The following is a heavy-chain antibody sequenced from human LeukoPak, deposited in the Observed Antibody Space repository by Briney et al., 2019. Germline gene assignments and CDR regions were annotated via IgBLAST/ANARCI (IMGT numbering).Heavy chain of an antibody. CDR3: ARGRKTMVRGAIGAETRYYYSYYMDV. CDR1: GGSFSGYY. J-gene: IGHJ6*03. Sequence: SETLSLTCAAYGGSFSGYYWSWIRQPPGKGLEWIGEINHSGSTNYNPSLKSRVTISVDTSKNHFSLKLSSVTAADTALYYCARGRKTMVRGAIGAETRYYYSYYMDVWGKGTTVTVSS. CDR2: INHSGST. D-gene: IGHD3-10*01. V-gene: IGHV4-34*01.